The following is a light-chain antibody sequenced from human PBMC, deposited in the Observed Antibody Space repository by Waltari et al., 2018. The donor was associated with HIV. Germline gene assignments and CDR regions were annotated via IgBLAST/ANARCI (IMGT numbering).Light chain of an antibody. V-gene: IGLV3-1*01. J-gene: IGLJ3*02. CDR2: QDS. CDR1: NLGDKY. Sequence: SYELTQPPSVSVSPGQTASITCSGDNLGDKYACWYQQKPGQSPVLVIYQDSKRPSGSPERFSGSNSGNTATLSSGGTQAMDEADYYCQAWDSSTAWVCGGGTKLTVL. CDR3: QAWDSSTAWV.